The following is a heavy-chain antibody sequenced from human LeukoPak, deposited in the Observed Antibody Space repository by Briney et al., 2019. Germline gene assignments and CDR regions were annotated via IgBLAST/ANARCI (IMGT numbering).Heavy chain of an antibody. Sequence: ASVKASCKASGYTFTSYGISWVRQAPGEGLEWMGSISAYTGNTNYAQKLQGRVTMTTGTSTSTAYMELRSLRSDDTAVYYCAREVSTLFDYWGQGTLVTVSS. CDR3: AREVSTLFDY. CDR1: GYTFTSYG. J-gene: IGHJ4*02. CDR2: ISAYTGNT. V-gene: IGHV1-18*01. D-gene: IGHD5/OR15-5a*01.